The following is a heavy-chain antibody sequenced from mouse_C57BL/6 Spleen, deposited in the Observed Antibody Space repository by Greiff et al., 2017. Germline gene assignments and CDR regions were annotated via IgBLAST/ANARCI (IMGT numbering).Heavy chain of an antibody. V-gene: IGHV1-64*01. J-gene: IGHJ2*01. CDR1: GYTFTSYW. Sequence: LQQPGAELVKPGASVKLSCKASGYTFTSYWMHWVKQRPGQGLEWIGMIHPNSGSTNYNEKFKSKATLTVDKSSSTAYMQLSSLTSEDSAVYYCARSTMVTTDYFDYWGQGTTLTVSS. D-gene: IGHD2-2*01. CDR3: ARSTMVTTDYFDY. CDR2: IHPNSGST.